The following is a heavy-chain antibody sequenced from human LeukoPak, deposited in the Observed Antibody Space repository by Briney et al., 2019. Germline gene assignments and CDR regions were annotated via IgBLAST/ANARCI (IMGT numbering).Heavy chain of an antibody. J-gene: IGHJ4*02. V-gene: IGHV3-73*01. D-gene: IGHD3-22*01. CDR3: TGDNFDSSVKFDY. Sequence: GGSLRLSCVVSGFTFSGSAVDWVRQAAGKGLEWVGRIRSKANNYAKAYAASVKGRFTISRDDSKNTAYLQMNSLKTEDTAVYYCTGDNFDSSVKFDYWGQGALVTVSS. CDR1: GFTFSGSA. CDR2: IRSKANNYAK.